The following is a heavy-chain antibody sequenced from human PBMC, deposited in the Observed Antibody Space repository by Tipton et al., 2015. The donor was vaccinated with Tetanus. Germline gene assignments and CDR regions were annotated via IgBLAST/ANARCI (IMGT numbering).Heavy chain of an antibody. CDR2: VHYSGST. Sequence: TLSLTCTVSGGSISSYYWTWIRQPPGRGLEWIGYVHYSGSTNYSPSLRSRVTLSVDTSKNQFSRKLSSVTAADTAVYYCARIGWLQQNKPAFDIWGQGTVVTVSS. CDR3: ARIGWLQQNKPAFDI. CDR1: GGSISSYY. J-gene: IGHJ3*02. V-gene: IGHV4-59*01. D-gene: IGHD6-19*01.